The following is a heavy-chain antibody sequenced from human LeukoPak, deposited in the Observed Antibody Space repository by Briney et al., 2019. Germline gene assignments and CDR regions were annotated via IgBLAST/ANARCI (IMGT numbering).Heavy chain of an antibody. J-gene: IGHJ5*02. CDR3: ARHESYLNWFDP. Sequence: SETLSLTCTVSGGSFSGFNCSWIRHPPGKRLEWIGYIYHTGTTNYSPSLKSRVTISVDTSKSQCSLKLNSVTAADTAVYHCARHESYLNWFDPWGQGTLVTVSS. V-gene: IGHV4-59*08. CDR2: IYHTGTT. CDR1: GGSFSGFN.